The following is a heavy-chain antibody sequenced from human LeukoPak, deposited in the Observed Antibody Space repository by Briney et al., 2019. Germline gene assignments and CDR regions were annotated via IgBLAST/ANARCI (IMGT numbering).Heavy chain of an antibody. V-gene: IGHV3-66*01. Sequence: GGSLRLSCAASGFTFSSYAMSWVRQAPGKGLEWVSVIYSGGSTYYADSVKGRFTISRDNSKNTLYLQMNSLRAEDTAVYYCARLIVAEENDYWGQGTLVTVSS. CDR2: IYSGGST. CDR3: ARLIVAEENDY. J-gene: IGHJ4*02. CDR1: GFTFSSYA. D-gene: IGHD5-12*01.